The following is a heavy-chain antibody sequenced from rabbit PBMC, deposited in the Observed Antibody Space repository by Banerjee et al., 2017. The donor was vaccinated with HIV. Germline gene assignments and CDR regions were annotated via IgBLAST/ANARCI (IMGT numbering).Heavy chain of an antibody. CDR2: IAAGNGRT. D-gene: IGHD1-1*01. J-gene: IGHJ4*01. CDR1: GFDFSTYY. Sequence: QSLEESGGDLVKPEGSLTLSCKASGFDFSTYYMIWVRQAPGKGLEWIGTIAAGNGRTYYASWVNGRFTVSSDNAQNTVDLQLNSLTVADTATYFCARGSSGYYGTNLWGPGTLVTVS. V-gene: IGHV1S7*01. CDR3: ARGSSGYYGTNL.